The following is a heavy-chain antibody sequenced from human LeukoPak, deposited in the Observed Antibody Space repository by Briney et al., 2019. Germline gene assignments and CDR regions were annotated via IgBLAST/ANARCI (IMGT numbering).Heavy chain of an antibody. CDR1: GFTFTSSA. Sequence: GTSVKVSCKASGFTFTSSAVQWVRQPRGQRLEWIGWIVVGSGNTDYTQKFQERVTITRNMATSTAYMELSSLRSEDTAVYYCAAVQIGWNYHRHDAFDIWGQGTMVTVSS. V-gene: IGHV1-58*01. D-gene: IGHD1-7*01. J-gene: IGHJ3*02. CDR2: IVVGSGNT. CDR3: AAVQIGWNYHRHDAFDI.